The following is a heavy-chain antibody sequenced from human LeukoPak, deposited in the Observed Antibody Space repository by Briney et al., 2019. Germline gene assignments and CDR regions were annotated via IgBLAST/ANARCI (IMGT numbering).Heavy chain of an antibody. CDR2: ISSSSSTI. CDR3: ARETATSPFDY. Sequence: GGSLRLSCAASGFTFSSYSMNWVRQAPGKGLEWVSYISSSSSTIYYADSVKGRFTISRDNAKNSLYLQMNSLRAEDTAVYYCARETATSPFDYWGQGTLVTVSS. D-gene: IGHD5-24*01. CDR1: GFTFSSYS. V-gene: IGHV3-48*01. J-gene: IGHJ4*02.